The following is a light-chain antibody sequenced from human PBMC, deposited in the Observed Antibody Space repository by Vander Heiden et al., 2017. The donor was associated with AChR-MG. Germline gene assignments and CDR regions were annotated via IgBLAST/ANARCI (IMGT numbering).Light chain of an antibody. CDR3: QAWNSTTVV. CDR2: QDT. V-gene: IGLV3-1*01. Sequence: SYEFPHPPPVSVSPGQTASITCAGDNLGNKYASWYQQKPGQSPVLVMYQDTKRPSGIPERFSGSNSGNTVTLTISGTQAMDEAEYYCQAWNSTTVVFGGGTKLTVL. J-gene: IGLJ3*02. CDR1: NLGNKY.